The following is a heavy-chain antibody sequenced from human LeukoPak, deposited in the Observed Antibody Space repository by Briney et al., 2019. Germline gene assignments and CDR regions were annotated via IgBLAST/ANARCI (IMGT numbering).Heavy chain of an antibody. CDR2: ISRNSGGI. Sequence: GRSLRLSCAASGFTFDDYAMHWVRQAPGKGLEWVSGISRNSGGIGYADSVKGRFTISRDNAKNYLYLQMNSLRAEDMALYFCAKDIGYSYGYGLDYWGQGTLVTVSS. J-gene: IGHJ4*02. D-gene: IGHD5-18*01. CDR1: GFTFDDYA. CDR3: AKDIGYSYGYGLDY. V-gene: IGHV3-9*03.